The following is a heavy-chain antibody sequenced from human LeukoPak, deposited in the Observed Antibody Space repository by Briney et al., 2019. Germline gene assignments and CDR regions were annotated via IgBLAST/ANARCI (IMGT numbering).Heavy chain of an antibody. D-gene: IGHD1-1*01. CDR2: ISSSGSTI. V-gene: IGHV3-48*03. CDR3: AREGWKRTIDY. J-gene: IGHJ4*02. CDR1: GFTFDDYG. Sequence: PGGSLRLSCAASGFTFDDYGMRWVRQAPGKGLEWVSYISSSGSTIYYADSVKGRFTISRDNAKNSLYLQMNSLRAEDTAVYYCAREGWKRTIDYWGQGTLVTVSS.